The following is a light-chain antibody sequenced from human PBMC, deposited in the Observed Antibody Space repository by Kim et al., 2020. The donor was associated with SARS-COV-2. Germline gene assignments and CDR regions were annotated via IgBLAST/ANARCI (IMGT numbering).Light chain of an antibody. J-gene: IGLJ1*01. CDR1: SSDVGGYNY. CDR3: CSYAGSYGPPFYV. Sequence: QPALTQPRSVSGSPGQSVTISCTGTSSDVGGYNYVSWYQQHPGKAPKLMIYDVSKRPSGVPDRFSGSKSGNTASLTISGLQAEDEADYYCCSYAGSYGPPFYVFGTGTKVTVL. CDR2: DVS. V-gene: IGLV2-11*01.